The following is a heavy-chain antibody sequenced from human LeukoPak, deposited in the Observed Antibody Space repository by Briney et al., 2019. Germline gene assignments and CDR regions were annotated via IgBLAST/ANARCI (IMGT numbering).Heavy chain of an antibody. D-gene: IGHD4-17*01. Sequence: SETLSLTCTVSGGSISSYYWRWIRQPPGKGLEWIGYIYYSGSTNYNPSLKSRVTISVDTSKNQFSLKLSSVTAADTAVYYCARDSGDYGDYASRGLLLWGQGTLVTVSS. V-gene: IGHV4-59*01. J-gene: IGHJ4*02. CDR2: IYYSGST. CDR1: GGSISSYY. CDR3: ARDSGDYGDYASRGLLL.